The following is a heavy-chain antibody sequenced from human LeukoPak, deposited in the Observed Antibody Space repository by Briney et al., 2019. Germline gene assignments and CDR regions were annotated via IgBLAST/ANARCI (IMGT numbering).Heavy chain of an antibody. CDR1: GYTFTSYG. CDR2: ISAYNGNT. D-gene: IGHD2-15*01. Sequence: ASVKVSCKASGYTFTSYGISWVRQAPGQGLEWMGWISAYNGNTNYAQKLQGRVTMTTDTSTSTAYMGLRSLRSDDTAVYYCARYIGYCSGGSCYPYYYYYMDVWGKGTTVTVSS. J-gene: IGHJ6*03. V-gene: IGHV1-18*01. CDR3: ARYIGYCSGGSCYPYYYYYMDV.